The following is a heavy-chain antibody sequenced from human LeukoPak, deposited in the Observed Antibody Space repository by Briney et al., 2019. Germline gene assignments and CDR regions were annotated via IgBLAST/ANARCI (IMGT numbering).Heavy chain of an antibody. J-gene: IGHJ4*02. V-gene: IGHV3-53*05. CDR2: IYSGGST. CDR1: GFTVSSNS. Sequence: PGGSLRLSCTVAGFTVSSNSMSWVRQAPGKGLEWVSVIYSGGSTYYSDSVKGRFTISRDNSKNSLYLHMNSLRTEDTALYYCAKDRTRFSSWLHCFDYWGQGTLVTVSS. D-gene: IGHD6-13*01. CDR3: AKDRTRFSSWLHCFDY.